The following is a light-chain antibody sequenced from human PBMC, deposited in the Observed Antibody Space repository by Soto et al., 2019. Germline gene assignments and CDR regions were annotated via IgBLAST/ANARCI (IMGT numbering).Light chain of an antibody. CDR1: SSDVGGYNY. J-gene: IGLJ3*02. V-gene: IGLV2-11*01. Sequence: QSALTQPASVSGSPGQSITISCTGTSSDVGGYNYVSWYQQHPGKAPKLMIYEVSKRPSGVPDRFSGSKSGNTASLTISGLQAEDEADYYCCSYPGSHTWVFGGGTKVTVL. CDR3: CSYPGSHTWV. CDR2: EVS.